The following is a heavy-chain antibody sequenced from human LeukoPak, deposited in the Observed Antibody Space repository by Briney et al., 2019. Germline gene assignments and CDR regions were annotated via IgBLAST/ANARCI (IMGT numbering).Heavy chain of an antibody. D-gene: IGHD5-18*01. V-gene: IGHV3-53*01. Sequence: GGSLRLSCAASGFTVSSNYMSWVRQAPGKGLEWVSVIYSGGSTYYADSVKGRFTISRDNSKNTLYLQMNSLRAEDTAVYYCARGRGYSYGPQHYYFDYWGQGTLVTVSS. CDR1: GFTVSSNY. CDR2: IYSGGST. CDR3: ARGRGYSYGPQHYYFDY. J-gene: IGHJ4*02.